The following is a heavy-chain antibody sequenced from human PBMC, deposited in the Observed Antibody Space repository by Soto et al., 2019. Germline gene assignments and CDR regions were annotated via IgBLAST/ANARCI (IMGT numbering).Heavy chain of an antibody. CDR3: ARHEGWTGPDQ. D-gene: IGHD2-8*02. Sequence: QVHLQESGPGLVKPSETLSLTCAVSGASIGSGGWWRWVRQPPGKGLEWIAEIFHDGHTNYSPSLESPVTISVDKFQNQFSLNVYSVTAADTAVYYCARHEGWTGPDQWGQGTLVTVSS. CDR2: IFHDGHT. J-gene: IGHJ5*02. CDR1: GASIGSGGW. V-gene: IGHV4-4*02.